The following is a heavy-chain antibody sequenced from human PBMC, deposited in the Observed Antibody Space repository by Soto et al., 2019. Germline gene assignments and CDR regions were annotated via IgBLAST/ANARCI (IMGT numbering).Heavy chain of an antibody. V-gene: IGHV3-23*01. CDR1: GFTFSNYG. CDR3: ATDLTTVTRPRSFDC. Sequence: VQLLESGGGLAQPGGSLRLSCAASGFTFSNYGMTWVRQAPGKGLQWVSAISPGGGATYYADSVKGRFTISRDYSKRTLFLQLDSLRVEDTAVYYCATDLTTVTRPRSFDCWGQGTLVAVSS. D-gene: IGHD4-17*01. J-gene: IGHJ4*02. CDR2: ISPGGGAT.